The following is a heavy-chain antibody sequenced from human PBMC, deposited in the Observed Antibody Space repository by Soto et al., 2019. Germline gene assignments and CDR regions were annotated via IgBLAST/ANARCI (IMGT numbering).Heavy chain of an antibody. CDR1: GFSFRNYA. CDR2: ITSDGSKT. V-gene: IGHV3-23*01. J-gene: IGHJ4*02. Sequence: VQLIVSGGGLVQPGGSLRLSCVASGFSFRNYAMNWVRQAPGQGLEWISDITSDGSKTNYAASVKGRFPITRDNVEDTLFHHLNDVRGDVTAVYFCAKGPLSDCLTGTCHFGHWGQGVLVTVSS. D-gene: IGHD1-1*01. CDR3: AKGPLSDCLTGTCHFGH.